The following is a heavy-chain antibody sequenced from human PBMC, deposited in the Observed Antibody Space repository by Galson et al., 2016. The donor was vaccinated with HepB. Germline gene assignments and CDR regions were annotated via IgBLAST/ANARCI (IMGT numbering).Heavy chain of an antibody. CDR2: ISRSVDSM. J-gene: IGHJ3*01. D-gene: IGHD4-17*01. Sequence: SLRLSCAASGFNLSDYYMNWIRQAPGKGLEWVSYISRSVDSMPYADSVRGRFTISRDNVKKSLYLQMTNLKAEDTAVYYCARDLPDDSVEYFDVFDLWGQGTMVTVSS. CDR1: GFNLSDYY. CDR3: ARDLPDDSVEYFDVFDL. V-gene: IGHV3-11*01.